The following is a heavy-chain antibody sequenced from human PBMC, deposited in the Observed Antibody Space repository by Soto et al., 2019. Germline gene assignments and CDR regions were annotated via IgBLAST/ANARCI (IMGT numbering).Heavy chain of an antibody. CDR3: ATDLPMIVVVTGAFDI. D-gene: IGHD3-22*01. CDR2: ISYDGRNK. CDR1: GFTLSSYA. J-gene: IGHJ3*02. Sequence: GGSLRLSGAASGFTLSSYAMHWVRQAPGKGLEWVAVISYDGRNKYYADSVKGRFTISRDNSKNTLYLQMNSLRAEDTAVYYCATDLPMIVVVTGAFDIWGQGTMVTVSS. V-gene: IGHV3-30*04.